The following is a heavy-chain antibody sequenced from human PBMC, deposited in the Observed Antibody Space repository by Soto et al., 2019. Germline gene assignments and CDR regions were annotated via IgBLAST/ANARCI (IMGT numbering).Heavy chain of an antibody. D-gene: IGHD3-3*01. J-gene: IGHJ6*02. Sequence: LRLSCTASGFTFSSSAMSWVRQAPGRGLEWVSGISGSGAGTYYADSVKGRFTISRDNSKNTLYLQMSGLRAEDAAVYYCAKGPTVFGAVISFDYYYGMYVWGQGTPVTVSS. CDR3: AKGPTVFGAVISFDYYYGMYV. CDR2: ISGSGAGT. CDR1: GFTFSSSA. V-gene: IGHV3-23*01.